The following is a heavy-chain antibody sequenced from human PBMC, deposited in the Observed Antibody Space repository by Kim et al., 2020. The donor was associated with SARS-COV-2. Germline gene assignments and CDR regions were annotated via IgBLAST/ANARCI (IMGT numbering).Heavy chain of an antibody. CDR2: IYTSENT. D-gene: IGHD1-26*01. J-gene: IGHJ5*02. CDR3: ARESPLLARYNWFDP. CDR1: GDSISSGSYY. V-gene: IGHV4-61*02. Sequence: SETLSLTCTVSGDSISSGSYYWSWIRQPAGQGLEWIGRIYTSENTNYNPSLKSRFTISVDTSKNQFSLKMSSVTAADTAMYYCARESPLLARYNWFDPWGRGTLVTVSS.